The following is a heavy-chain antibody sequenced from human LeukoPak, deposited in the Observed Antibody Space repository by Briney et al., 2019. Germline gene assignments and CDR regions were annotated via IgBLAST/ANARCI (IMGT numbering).Heavy chain of an antibody. Sequence: GESLKISCKGSGYIFTSYWIGWVRQLPGKGLEWMGIIYPGDSDTRYSPSFQGQATISADKSISTAYLQWSSLKASDTAMYYCARGDPVTRGAFDIWGQGTMVTVSS. CDR3: ARGDPVTRGAFDI. CDR2: IYPGDSDT. D-gene: IGHD2-21*02. V-gene: IGHV5-51*01. J-gene: IGHJ3*02. CDR1: GYIFTSYW.